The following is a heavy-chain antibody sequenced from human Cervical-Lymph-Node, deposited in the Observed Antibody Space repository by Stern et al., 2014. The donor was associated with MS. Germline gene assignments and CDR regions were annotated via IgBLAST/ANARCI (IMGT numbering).Heavy chain of an antibody. J-gene: IGHJ5*02. CDR1: GYTFTSNS. Sequence: VQLLQSGAEVKKPGASVKVSCKASGYTFTSNSIHWVRQAPGQRLEWMGWINAGNGKTRYSQQFQGRVTITRDTSATTAYMELNSLRSEDTAVYFCAREADWFDPWGQGTLVTVSS. D-gene: IGHD6-19*01. CDR2: INAGNGKT. CDR3: AREADWFDP. V-gene: IGHV1-3*01.